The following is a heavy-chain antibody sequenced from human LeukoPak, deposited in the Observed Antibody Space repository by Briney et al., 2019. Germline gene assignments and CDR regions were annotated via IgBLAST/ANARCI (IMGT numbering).Heavy chain of an antibody. V-gene: IGHV3-48*03. CDR2: ISRSGSIT. Sequence: GGSLRLSCAASGFTFSSCELSWVRQAPTKGLEWVSYISRSGSITCYADSVKGRSTISRDSAKNSLYLQMNSLRAEDTAVYYCAIHDYHSNSDAFDVWGQGTMVTVSS. CDR1: GFTFSSCE. CDR3: AIHDYHSNSDAFDV. D-gene: IGHD4-23*01. J-gene: IGHJ3*01.